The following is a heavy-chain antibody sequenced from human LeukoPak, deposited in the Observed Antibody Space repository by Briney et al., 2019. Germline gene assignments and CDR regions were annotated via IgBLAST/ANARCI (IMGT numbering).Heavy chain of an antibody. CDR1: GYTFTGYY. D-gene: IGHD1-26*01. CDR3: ARGLRRVGATAGY. V-gene: IGHV1-2*02. CDR2: INPNSGGT. J-gene: IGHJ4*02. Sequence: ASVKVSCKASGYTFTGYYMLWVRQAPGQGLESLGWINPNSGGTNYAQKFQGRVTMTRDTSISTAYMELSRLRSDDTAVYYCARGLRRVGATAGYWGQGTLVTVSS.